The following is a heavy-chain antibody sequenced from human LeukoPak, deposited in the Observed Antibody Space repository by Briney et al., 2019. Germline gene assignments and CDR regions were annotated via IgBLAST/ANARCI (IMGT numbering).Heavy chain of an antibody. D-gene: IGHD2-21*02. CDR2: ISSSSTI. V-gene: IGHV3-48*02. CDR3: ARDIAVTAAGVDC. J-gene: IGHJ4*02. Sequence: GGSLPRSCAASGFTFSSYSMNWVRQAPGKGLEWVSYISSSSTIYYADSVKGRFTISGDNAKNSLYLQMNSLRDEDTAVYYCARDIAVTAAGVDCWGQRTLVSVSS. CDR1: GFTFSSYS.